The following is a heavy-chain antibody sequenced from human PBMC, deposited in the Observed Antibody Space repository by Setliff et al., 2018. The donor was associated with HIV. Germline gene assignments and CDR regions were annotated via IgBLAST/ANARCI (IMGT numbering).Heavy chain of an antibody. D-gene: IGHD3-10*01. V-gene: IGHV4-38-2*01. CDR2: IYHSGST. CDR3: ARQGGRGLRRYYMDV. J-gene: IGHJ6*03. Sequence: SETLSLTCAVSGYSISSGYYWGWIRQPPGKGLEWIGSIYHSGSTYYNPSLKSRVTISVDTSKNQFSLKLSSVTAADTAVYYCARQGGRGLRRYYMDVWGKGTTVTVSS. CDR1: GYSISSGYY.